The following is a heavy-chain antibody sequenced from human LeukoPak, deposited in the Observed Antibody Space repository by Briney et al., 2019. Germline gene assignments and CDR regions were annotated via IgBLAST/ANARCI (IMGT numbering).Heavy chain of an antibody. V-gene: IGHV3-48*03. Sequence: GGSLRLSCAASGFTFSNYEMNWVRQAPGKGLEWVSYISSSGSTIYYADSVKGRFTISRDNAKNSLYLQMNSLRAEDTAVYYCARIRRGWSQNWDYWGQGTLVTVSS. J-gene: IGHJ4*02. CDR2: ISSSGSTI. CDR1: GFTFSNYE. D-gene: IGHD6-19*01. CDR3: ARIRRGWSQNWDY.